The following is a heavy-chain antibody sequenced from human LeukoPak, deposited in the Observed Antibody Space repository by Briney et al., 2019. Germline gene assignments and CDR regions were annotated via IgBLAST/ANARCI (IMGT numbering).Heavy chain of an antibody. CDR3: ARYDCGGDHDAFDI. J-gene: IGHJ3*02. CDR1: GGSISSGGYS. Sequence: PSQTLSLTCAVSGGSISSGGYSWSWIRQPPGKGLEWIGYIYHSGSTYYNPSLKSRVTISVDRSKNQFSLKLSSVTAADTAVYYCARYDCGGDHDAFDIWGQGTMVTVSS. V-gene: IGHV4-30-2*01. CDR2: IYHSGST. D-gene: IGHD4-23*01.